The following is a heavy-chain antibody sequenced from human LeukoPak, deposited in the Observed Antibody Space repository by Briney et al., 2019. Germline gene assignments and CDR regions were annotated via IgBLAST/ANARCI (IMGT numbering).Heavy chain of an antibody. CDR1: GFTFSNYA. D-gene: IGHD4-17*01. J-gene: IGHJ4*02. CDR3: ARDIDAVTSDY. V-gene: IGHV3-53*01. CDR2: IYSGGST. Sequence: GGSLRLSCAASGFTFSNYAMSWVRQAPGKGLEWVSVIYSGGSTYYADSVKGRFTISRDNSKNTLYLQMNSLRAEDTAVYYCARDIDAVTSDYWGQGTLVTVSS.